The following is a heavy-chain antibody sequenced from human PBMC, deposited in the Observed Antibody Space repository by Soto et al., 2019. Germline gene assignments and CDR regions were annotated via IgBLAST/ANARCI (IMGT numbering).Heavy chain of an antibody. Sequence: GESLKISCKGSGYSFTSYWIGWVRQMPGKGLEWMGIIYPGDSDTRYGPSFQGQVTISADKSISTAYLQWSSLKASDTAMYYCARLPRARLGGEYYYGMDVWGKGTTVTVSS. D-gene: IGHD3-16*01. CDR2: IYPGDSDT. CDR3: ARLPRARLGGEYYYGMDV. J-gene: IGHJ6*04. CDR1: GYSFTSYW. V-gene: IGHV5-51*01.